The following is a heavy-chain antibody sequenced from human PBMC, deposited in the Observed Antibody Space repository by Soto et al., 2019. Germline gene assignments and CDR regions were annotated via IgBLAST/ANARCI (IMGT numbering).Heavy chain of an antibody. Sequence: QVQLVESGGGVVQPGTSLRLSCLVSGLPFSSHAMDWVRQAPGKVLEWLSIISSAGTFTYNAESVRGRFTISRDNSKNTLYMQMNNLRVEDTAVYYCVRVYVRQYDYCGQGTVVTVSS. CDR1: GLPFSSHA. V-gene: IGHV3-30-3*01. J-gene: IGHJ4*02. D-gene: IGHD3-16*01. CDR2: ISSAGTFT. CDR3: VRVYVRQYDY.